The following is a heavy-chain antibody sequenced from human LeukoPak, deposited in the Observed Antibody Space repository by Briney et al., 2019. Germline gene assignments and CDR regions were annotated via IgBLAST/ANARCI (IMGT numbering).Heavy chain of an antibody. Sequence: PGGSLRLSCSASGFSFSSYGMHWVRQAPGKGLEWVAVMSSDGRNKDYVDSVKGRFSISRDNSRNTLYLQLNSLKPEDTAVYYCAKDAQPGYNFFYHYYVDVWGKGTTVIVSS. CDR2: MSSDGRNK. D-gene: IGHD5-24*01. CDR1: GFSFSSYG. V-gene: IGHV3-30*18. CDR3: AKDAQPGYNFFYHYYVDV. J-gene: IGHJ6*03.